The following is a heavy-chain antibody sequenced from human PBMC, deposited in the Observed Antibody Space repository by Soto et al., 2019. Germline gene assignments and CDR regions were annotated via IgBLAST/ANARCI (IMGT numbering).Heavy chain of an antibody. Sequence: EVQLLESGGGLVQPGGSLRLSCVGSGFFFSSYTMTWVRQAPGKGLEWVSSFSATSENTYYADSVRGRFTISRDNSTNTLFLQMNSLTPEATAMYYCAKARDQQWVRLPFDYWGQGILVIVSS. CDR3: AKARDQQWVRLPFDY. D-gene: IGHD6-19*01. V-gene: IGHV3-23*01. CDR1: GFFFSSYT. J-gene: IGHJ4*02. CDR2: FSATSENT.